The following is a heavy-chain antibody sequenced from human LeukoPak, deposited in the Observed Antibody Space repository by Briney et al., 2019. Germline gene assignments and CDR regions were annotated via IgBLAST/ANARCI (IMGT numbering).Heavy chain of an antibody. D-gene: IGHD6-13*01. CDR1: GFTFSSYW. CDR2: IKQDGSEK. V-gene: IGHV3-7*01. Sequence: GGSLRLSCAASGFTFSSYWMSWVRQAPGKGLEWVANIKQDGSEKYYVDSVKGRFTISRDNAKNSLYLQMNSLRAEDTAVYYCASGYSSSWATFDYWGQGTLVTVSS. J-gene: IGHJ4*02. CDR3: ASGYSSSWATFDY.